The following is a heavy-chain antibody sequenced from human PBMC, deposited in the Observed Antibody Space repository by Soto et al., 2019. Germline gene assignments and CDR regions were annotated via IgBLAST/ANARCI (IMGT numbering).Heavy chain of an antibody. D-gene: IGHD1-1*01. J-gene: IGHJ6*02. CDR1: GVSFISYD. CDR3: AGALENPYFYYGLNV. CDR2: TTYDGGIK. Sequence: XGSLRLSCAASGVSFISYDLEWVRLAPGKGLEWVAATTYDGGIKHYVDSVKGRFTISRDNSKNTLYLQMNSLRVEDTATYYCAGALENPYFYYGLNVWGQGTTVTVSS. V-gene: IGHV3-30*03.